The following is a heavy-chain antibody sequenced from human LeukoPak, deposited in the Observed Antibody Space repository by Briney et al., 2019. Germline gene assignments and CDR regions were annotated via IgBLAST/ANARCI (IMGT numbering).Heavy chain of an antibody. CDR3: ARGGSPPEALGDAFDI. D-gene: IGHD1-26*01. Sequence: PGGSLRLSCAASGXTFSSHWMHWVRQAPGKGPVRVSRINGDGRITIYADSVKGRFTISRDNAKNTVFLQMNGLRAEDTAVYYCARGGSPPEALGDAFDIWGQGTMVTVSS. V-gene: IGHV3-74*01. CDR2: INGDGRIT. J-gene: IGHJ3*02. CDR1: GXTFSSHW.